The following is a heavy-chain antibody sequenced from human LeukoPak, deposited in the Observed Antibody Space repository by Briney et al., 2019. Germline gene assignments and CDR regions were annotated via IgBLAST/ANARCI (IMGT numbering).Heavy chain of an antibody. J-gene: IGHJ4*02. CDR3: ARQESSSGWYGVGY. Sequence: SETLSLTCTVSGGSISSSSYYWGWIRQPPGKGLEWIGSIYYSGSTYYNPSLKSRVTISVDTSKNQFSLKLSSVTAADTAVYYCARQESSSGWYGVGYWGQGTPVTVSS. CDR2: IYYSGST. CDR1: GGSISSSSYY. V-gene: IGHV4-39*01. D-gene: IGHD6-19*01.